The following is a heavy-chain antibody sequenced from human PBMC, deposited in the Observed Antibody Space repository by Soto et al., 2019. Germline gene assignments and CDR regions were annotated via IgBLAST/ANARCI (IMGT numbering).Heavy chain of an antibody. Sequence: SETLSLTCAVSGGSFSGFYWTWIRQPPGEGLEWIGEINHSGTTNFNPSLRSRLTISLDSSKKHFSLKLTSMTAADAAVYYCARADRALVTSYGLDVWGQGTTVTVSS. CDR1: GGSFSGFY. CDR3: ARADRALVTSYGLDV. D-gene: IGHD2-21*02. V-gene: IGHV4-34*01. J-gene: IGHJ6*02. CDR2: INHSGTT.